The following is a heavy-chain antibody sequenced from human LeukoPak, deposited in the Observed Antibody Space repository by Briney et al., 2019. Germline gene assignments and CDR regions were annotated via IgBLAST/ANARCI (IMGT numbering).Heavy chain of an antibody. J-gene: IGHJ6*03. CDR1: GASLSRGSYY. CDR3: ARESCNGASCFRAEGFYYFYMDV. V-gene: IGHV4-61*02. CDR2: IYTSGDT. D-gene: IGHD2-2*01. Sequence: SETLSLTCSVSGASLSRGSYYWRWLRQPAGKGLEWIGRIYTSGDTNYNPSLESRVTISVDTSQNQLSLRLTSVTVADTAIYYCARESCNGASCFRAEGFYYFYMDVWGKGTTVTVSS.